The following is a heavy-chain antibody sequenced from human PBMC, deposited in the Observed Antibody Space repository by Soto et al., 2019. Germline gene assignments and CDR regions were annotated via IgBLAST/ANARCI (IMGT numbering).Heavy chain of an antibody. CDR1: GGTFSSYA. CDR2: IIPIFGTA. Sequence: GASVKVSCKASGGTFSSYAISWVRQAPGQGLEWMGGIIPIFGTANYAQKFQGRVMITADESTSTAYMELSSLRSEDTAVYYCARVMGIAYCGGDCYPDWYFDLWGRGTLVTVSS. D-gene: IGHD2-21*02. J-gene: IGHJ2*01. CDR3: ARVMGIAYCGGDCYPDWYFDL. V-gene: IGHV1-69*13.